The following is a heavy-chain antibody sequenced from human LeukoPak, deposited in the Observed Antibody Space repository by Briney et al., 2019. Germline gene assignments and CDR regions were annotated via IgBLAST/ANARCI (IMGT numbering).Heavy chain of an antibody. CDR1: GDTISSNSAA. D-gene: IGHD6-13*01. V-gene: IGHV6-1*01. CDR2: TYYRSNVYN. CDR3: ARGWQQNLKGNWFDP. Sequence: SQTLSLTCAVSGDTISSNSAAWHWIRQSRARGVEWRGRTYYRSNVYNDYGGAVKIRITITPDTSKNQFSLRLNSVTPEDTAVYYCARGWQQNLKGNWFDPWGQGTLVTVSA. J-gene: IGHJ5*02.